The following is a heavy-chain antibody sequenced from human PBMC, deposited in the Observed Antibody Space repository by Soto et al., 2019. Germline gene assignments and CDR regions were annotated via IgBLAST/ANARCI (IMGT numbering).Heavy chain of an antibody. Sequence: ASVKISGKRSVYTFTSYQSNRDRQTTGQGLEWMGWMNPNSGNTGYAQKFQGRVTMTRNTSISTAYMELSSLRSEDTAVYYCAGGGGWVVRSFSAWGQG. J-gene: IGHJ1*01. V-gene: IGHV1-8*01. CDR1: VYTFTSYQ. CDR2: MNPNSGNT. D-gene: IGHD3-16*01. CDR3: AGGGGWVVRSFSA.